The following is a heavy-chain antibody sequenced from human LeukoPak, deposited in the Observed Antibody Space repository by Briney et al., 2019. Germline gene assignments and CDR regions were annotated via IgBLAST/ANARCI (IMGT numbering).Heavy chain of an antibody. CDR3: AWGHYDLAP. CDR1: GGSITDHY. CDR2: ISSSGST. V-gene: IGHV4-59*11. D-gene: IGHD4-17*01. J-gene: IGHJ5*02. Sequence: SETLSLTCTVSGGSITDHYWTWIRRPPRQGLEWIGYISSSGSTSYDPSLVSRVTISLDTSKNQVSLKVRSVTAADTAMYFCAWGHYDLAPWGQGILVTVSS.